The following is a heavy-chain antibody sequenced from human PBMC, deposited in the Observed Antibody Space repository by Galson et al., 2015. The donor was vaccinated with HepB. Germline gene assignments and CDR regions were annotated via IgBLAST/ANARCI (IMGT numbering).Heavy chain of an antibody. J-gene: IGHJ4*02. CDR3: ARPDSGSSSGVDY. V-gene: IGHV3-30*04. CDR1: GFTFSRYA. Sequence: SLRLSCAASGFTFSRYAMHWARQAPGKGLEWMAIISYDGSSKYYADSVKGRFTISRDNSKNMLYLQMNSLRAEDTAVYYCARPDSGSSSGVDYWGQGTLVTVSS. CDR2: ISYDGSSK. D-gene: IGHD1-26*01.